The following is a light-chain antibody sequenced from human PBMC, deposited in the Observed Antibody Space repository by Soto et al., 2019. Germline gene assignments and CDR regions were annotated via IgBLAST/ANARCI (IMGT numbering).Light chain of an antibody. Sequence: QSALTQPASVSGSPGQSIAISCTGTNSDVGAYNFVSWYQQYPGKAPKLIIHEVNNRPSGVSDRFSGSKSGNTASLTISGLQADDEADYYCSSFTTYNTRVFGTGTKLT. CDR2: EVN. V-gene: IGLV2-14*01. J-gene: IGLJ1*01. CDR1: NSDVGAYNF. CDR3: SSFTTYNTRV.